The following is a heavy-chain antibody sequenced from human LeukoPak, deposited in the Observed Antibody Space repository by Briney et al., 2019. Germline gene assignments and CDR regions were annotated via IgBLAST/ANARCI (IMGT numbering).Heavy chain of an antibody. CDR2: IYYSGGT. V-gene: IGHV4-39*01. D-gene: IGHD6-6*01. J-gene: IGHJ6*03. CDR3: ATVAAREWDYYYYYMDV. CDR1: GGSISSSSHY. Sequence: PSETLSLTCTVSGGSISSSSHYWGWIRQPPGKGLEWIGSIYYSGGTYYNPSLKSRVTISLHTSKKQFSLNLNSVTAADTAVYYCATVAAREWDYYYYYMDVWGKGTTVTVSS.